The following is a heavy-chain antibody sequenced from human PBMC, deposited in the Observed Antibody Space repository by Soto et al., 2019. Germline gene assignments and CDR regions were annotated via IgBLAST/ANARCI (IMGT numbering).Heavy chain of an antibody. Sequence: SVKVSCKSSGGTFSSYATSWVRQAPGQVLEWMGGIIPIFGTANYAQKFQGRVTITADKSTSTAYMELSSLRSEDTAVYYCARGDRYSGYDGDAKGTDYWGQGTLVTVSS. CDR1: GGTFSSYA. CDR3: ARGDRYSGYDGDAKGTDY. J-gene: IGHJ4*02. CDR2: IIPIFGTA. V-gene: IGHV1-69*06. D-gene: IGHD5-12*01.